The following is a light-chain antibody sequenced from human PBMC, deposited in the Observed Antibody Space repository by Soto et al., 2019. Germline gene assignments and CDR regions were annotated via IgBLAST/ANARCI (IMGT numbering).Light chain of an antibody. J-gene: IGLJ1*01. V-gene: IGLV2-8*01. CDR2: EVN. Sequence: QSALTQPPSASVSPGQSVTISCTGTNNDIGGYTYVSWYQQLPGKAPKLMIYEVNKRPSGIPDRFSGSKSGNTASPTVSGLQPEDEAEYFCSSYSRSINYVFGTGTKVTVL. CDR1: NNDIGGYTY. CDR3: SSYSRSINYV.